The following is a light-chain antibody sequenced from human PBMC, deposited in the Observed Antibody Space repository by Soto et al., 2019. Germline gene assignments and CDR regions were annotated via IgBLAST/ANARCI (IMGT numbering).Light chain of an antibody. Sequence: DIQMTQSPSTLSASVGDRVTITCRASQSVSIWLAWYQQKPGKAPRLLIYDAASLKTGVPSRFSGSGSGTNFTLTISSLQPDDFATYYCQYDSSFGQGTKVDI. J-gene: IGKJ2*01. V-gene: IGKV1-5*01. CDR1: QSVSIW. CDR2: DAA. CDR3: QYDSS.